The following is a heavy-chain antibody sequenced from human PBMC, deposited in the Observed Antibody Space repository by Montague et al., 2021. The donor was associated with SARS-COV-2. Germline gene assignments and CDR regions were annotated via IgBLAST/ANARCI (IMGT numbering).Heavy chain of an antibody. V-gene: IGHV4-34*01. D-gene: IGHD3-3*01. CDR3: ARGQVTIFAVLIMLPAAGAIDN. CDR1: GGSFSDYN. Sequence: SETLSLTCAVYGGSFSDYNWTWTRHPPGKGLEWIGEINHSGSRNYNPSLNSRVTISVDTTKNQFSLKMTSATAAATTQYYCARGQVTIFAVLIMLPAAGAIDNWGQGTTVTVSS. CDR2: INHSGSR. J-gene: IGHJ3*02.